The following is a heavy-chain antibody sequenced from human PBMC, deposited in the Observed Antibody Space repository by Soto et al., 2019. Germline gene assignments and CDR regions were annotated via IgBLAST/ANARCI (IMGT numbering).Heavy chain of an antibody. Sequence: KPSETLSLTCTVSGGSISTGGYYWTWIRQRPGTGLEWIGYISNSGNTYFHASLRNRVTITLDTSKNEFSLKLNSVTAADTAVYYCARRNIDMDSFDNWGQGTLVTVSS. D-gene: IGHD5-18*01. CDR2: ISNSGNT. CDR1: GGSISTGGYY. V-gene: IGHV4-31*02. J-gene: IGHJ4*02. CDR3: ARRNIDMDSFDN.